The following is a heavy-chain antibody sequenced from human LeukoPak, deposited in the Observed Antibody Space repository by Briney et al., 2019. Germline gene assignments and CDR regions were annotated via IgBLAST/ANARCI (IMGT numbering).Heavy chain of an antibody. CDR1: GFIFSNYY. D-gene: IGHD6-19*01. CDR3: ARDPRSFRSGIYYFDY. Sequence: GGSLRLSCAASGFIFSNYYMHWVRQAPGKGLVWVSHINGDGSNVNYADSVKGRFTISRDNAKNSLYLQMNSLRAEDTAVYYCARDPRSFRSGIYYFDYWGQGTLVTVSS. J-gene: IGHJ4*02. CDR2: INGDGSNV. V-gene: IGHV3-74*01.